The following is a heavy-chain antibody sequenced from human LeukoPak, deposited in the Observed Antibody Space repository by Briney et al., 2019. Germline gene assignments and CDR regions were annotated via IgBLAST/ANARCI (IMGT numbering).Heavy chain of an antibody. CDR2: INPNSGGT. D-gene: IGHD2-2*01. J-gene: IGHJ4*02. V-gene: IGHV1-2*02. CDR1: GYTFTGYY. CDR3: ARDVGEYCSSRNCYASDH. Sequence: VASVKVSCKASGYTFTGYYIHWVRQAPGQGLEWMGWINPNSGGTNYAQKFQGRVTMTRDTSISTAYMEVSRLRSDDTAVYYCARDVGEYCSSRNCYASDHWGQGTLVTVSS.